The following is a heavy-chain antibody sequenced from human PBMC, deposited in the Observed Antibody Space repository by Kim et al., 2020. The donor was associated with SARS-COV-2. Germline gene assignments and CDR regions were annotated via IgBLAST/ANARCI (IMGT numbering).Heavy chain of an antibody. CDR1: GFTFSSYA. V-gene: IGHV3-30-3*01. CDR3: EANIQHSSSSYFDY. D-gene: IGHD6-6*01. CDR2: ISYDGSNK. J-gene: IGHJ4*02. Sequence: GGSLRLSCAASGFTFSSYAMHWVRQAPGKGLEWVAVISYDGSNKYYADSVKGRFTISRDNSKNTLYLQMNSLRAEDTAVYYCEANIQHSSSSYFDYWGQGTLVTVSS.